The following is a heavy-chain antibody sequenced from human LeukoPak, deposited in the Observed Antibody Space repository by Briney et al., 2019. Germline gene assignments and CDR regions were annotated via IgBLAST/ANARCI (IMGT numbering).Heavy chain of an antibody. V-gene: IGHV3-23*01. CDR1: GFTFSSYA. D-gene: IGHD2-2*03. J-gene: IGHJ3*02. CDR2: ISGSGGST. Sequence: GGSLRLSCAASGFTFSSYAMSWVRQAPGKGLEWVSAISGSGGSTYYADSVKGGFTISRDNSKNTLYLQMNSLRAEDTAVYYCAKSLDIVVVPAAYKGDAFDIWGQGTMVTVSS. CDR3: AKSLDIVVVPAAYKGDAFDI.